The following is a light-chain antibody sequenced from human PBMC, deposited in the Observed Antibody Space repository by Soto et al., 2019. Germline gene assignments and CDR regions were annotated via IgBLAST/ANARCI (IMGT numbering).Light chain of an antibody. CDR2: DVN. CDR1: SNDIGSYNY. J-gene: IGLJ2*01. CDR3: SSYTSSSTYVV. Sequence: QSALTQPASVSGSPGQSITISCTGTSNDIGSYNYVSWYQQHPGKAPKLMIYDVNNRPSGVSNRFSGSKSGNTASLTISGLQAEDEADYYCSSYTSSSTYVVFGGGTQLTVL. V-gene: IGLV2-14*01.